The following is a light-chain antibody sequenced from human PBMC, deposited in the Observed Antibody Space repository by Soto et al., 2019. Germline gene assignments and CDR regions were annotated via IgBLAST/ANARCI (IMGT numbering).Light chain of an antibody. V-gene: IGKV3-20*01. CDR2: GAS. CDR3: QHYGSSGT. J-gene: IGKJ1*01. CDR1: QSVSNNY. Sequence: EIELTQSPGTLSLSPGERATLSCRASQSVSNNYLAWYQQTPGQPPRLLIYGASNRATGIPDRFSGSGSGTYFTLTISRLEPEDFAVYYCQHYGSSGTFGQGTKVEIK.